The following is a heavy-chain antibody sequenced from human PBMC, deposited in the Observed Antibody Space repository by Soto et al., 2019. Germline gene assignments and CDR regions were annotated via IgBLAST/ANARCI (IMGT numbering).Heavy chain of an antibody. CDR1: GFTFNNYA. V-gene: IGHV3-30-3*01. Sequence: QSGGSLRLSCAASGFTFNNYAMHWVRQAPGKGLEWVAAISYDGSNKYYADSVKGRFTISRDTSRNTLFLQMNSLRVEDTTMYYCARSTSGSHFDYWGQGTLVTVSS. CDR2: ISYDGSNK. CDR3: ARSTSGSHFDY. J-gene: IGHJ4*02. D-gene: IGHD1-26*01.